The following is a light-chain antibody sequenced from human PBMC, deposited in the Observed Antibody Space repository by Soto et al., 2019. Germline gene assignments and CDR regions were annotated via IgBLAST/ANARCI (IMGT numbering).Light chain of an antibody. J-gene: IGKJ1*01. CDR2: GAS. Sequence: EVVMTQSPVTLSVSPGERATLSCRASQSITTNLAWYQQKPGQAPRLLIYGASTSATGVPARFSGSGSGTQFNLTISSLQSEDFALYYCQQYNDWPPKRTFGQGTRVDFK. CDR3: QQYNDWPPKRT. V-gene: IGKV3-15*01. CDR1: QSITTN.